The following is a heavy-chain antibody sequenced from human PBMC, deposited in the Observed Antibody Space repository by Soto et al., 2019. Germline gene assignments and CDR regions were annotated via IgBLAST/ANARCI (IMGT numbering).Heavy chain of an antibody. V-gene: IGHV1-8*01. CDR2: MNPNSGNT. D-gene: IGHD6-13*01. CDR1: GYTFTSYD. CDR3: ARERSAASTGWFDP. J-gene: IGHJ5*02. Sequence: QVQLVQSGAEVKKSGASVKVSCKASGYTFTSYDINWVRQATGQGLERMGWMNPNSGNTGYAQKFQGRVTMTRNTSISTAYMELSSLRYEDTAVYYCARERSAASTGWFDPWGQGTLVTVSS.